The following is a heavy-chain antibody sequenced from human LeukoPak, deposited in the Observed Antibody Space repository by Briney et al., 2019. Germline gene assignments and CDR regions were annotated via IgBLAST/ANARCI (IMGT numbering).Heavy chain of an antibody. J-gene: IGHJ4*02. Sequence: GGSLSFSCAASGFTFSNMALKGAPRAAGKGLKGAKVITKSGGDTYYADSVKGRFTISRDNSKNTLYLQMNSLRADDTAVYYCAKKQGPVMSSWYTDHWGQGTLVTVSS. CDR3: AKKQGPVMSSWYTDH. CDR2: ITKSGGDT. CDR1: GFTFSNMA. D-gene: IGHD6-13*01. V-gene: IGHV3-23*01.